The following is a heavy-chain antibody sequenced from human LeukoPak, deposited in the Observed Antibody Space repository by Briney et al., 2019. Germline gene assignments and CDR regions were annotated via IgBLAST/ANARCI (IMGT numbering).Heavy chain of an antibody. CDR3: AGGGPYGERNAFEI. CDR1: GFTFSSYA. V-gene: IGHV3-23*01. Sequence: GGSLRLSCAASGFTFSSYAMSWVRQAPGKGLEWVSAISGSGGSTYYADSVKGRLTISRDNSKNTLYLQMNSLRAEDTAVFYCAGGGPYGERNAFEIWGQGTMVTVSS. D-gene: IGHD4-17*01. J-gene: IGHJ3*02. CDR2: ISGSGGST.